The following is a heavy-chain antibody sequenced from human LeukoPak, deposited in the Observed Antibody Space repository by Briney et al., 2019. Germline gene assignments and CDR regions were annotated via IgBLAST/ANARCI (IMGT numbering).Heavy chain of an antibody. CDR1: GYTFTSYY. J-gene: IGHJ6*03. Sequence: ASVKVSCKASGYTFTSYYMHWVRQAPGQGLEWMGGINPSGGSTSYAQKFQGRVTITTDESTSTAYMELSSLRSEDTAVYYCARGAAAGFLYYYYMDVWGKGTTVTVSS. CDR3: ARGAAAGFLYYYYMDV. D-gene: IGHD6-13*01. CDR2: INPSGGST. V-gene: IGHV1-46*01.